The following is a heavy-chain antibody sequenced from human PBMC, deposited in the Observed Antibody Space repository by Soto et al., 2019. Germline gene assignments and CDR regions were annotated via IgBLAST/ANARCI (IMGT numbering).Heavy chain of an antibody. V-gene: IGHV1-2*04. CDR1: GYTFTGYY. J-gene: IGHJ4*02. D-gene: IGHD6-19*01. Sequence: ASVKVSCKASGYTFTGYYMHWVRQAPGKGLEWMGWINPNSGGTNYAQKFQGWVTMTRDTSISTAYMQLSRLRSDDTAVYYCARDPGIAVAAPLYYFDYWGQGTLVTVSS. CDR2: INPNSGGT. CDR3: ARDPGIAVAAPLYYFDY.